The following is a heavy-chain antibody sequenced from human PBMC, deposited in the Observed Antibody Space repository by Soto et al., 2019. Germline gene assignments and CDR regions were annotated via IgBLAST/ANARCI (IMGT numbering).Heavy chain of an antibody. D-gene: IGHD4-17*01. V-gene: IGHV3-30*18. CDR2: ISSDGSEK. CDR1: GFTFSTYG. Sequence: QVQLVESGGGVVQSGRSLRLSCAASGFTFSTYGVHWVRQAPGKGLEWVAVISSDGSEKYYAGSVKGRVSISRDNSKSTLYLQMDSLRAEDTAVYYCAKGAVTTSLYYFDYWGQGTLVTVSS. J-gene: IGHJ4*02. CDR3: AKGAVTTSLYYFDY.